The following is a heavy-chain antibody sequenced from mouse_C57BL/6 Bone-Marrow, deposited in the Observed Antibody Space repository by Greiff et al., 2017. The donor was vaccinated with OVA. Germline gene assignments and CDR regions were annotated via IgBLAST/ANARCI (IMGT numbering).Heavy chain of an antibody. V-gene: IGHV1-76*01. CDR3: ARGFTTVVAHWNFDV. Sequence: VQLQQSGAELVRPGASVKLSCKASGYTFTDYYINWVKQRPGQGLEWIARIYPGSGNTYYNEKFKGKATLTAEKSSSTAYMPLSSLTSEDSAVYFCARGFTTVVAHWNFDVWGTGTTVTVSS. J-gene: IGHJ1*03. CDR2: IYPGSGNT. CDR1: GYTFTDYY. D-gene: IGHD1-1*01.